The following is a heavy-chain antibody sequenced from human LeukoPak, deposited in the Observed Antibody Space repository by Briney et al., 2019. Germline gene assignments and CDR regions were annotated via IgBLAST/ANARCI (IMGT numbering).Heavy chain of an antibody. D-gene: IGHD2-2*01. CDR3: ASNSGHCSSTSCYPYYYSMDV. J-gene: IGHJ6*04. V-gene: IGHV4-59*01. CDR1: GGSISSYY. CDR2: IYYSGSI. Sequence: SETLSLTCTVSGGSISSYYWSWIRQPPGKGLEWIGYIYYSGSINYNPSLKSRVTISVDTSKNQFSLKLSSVTAVDTAVYYCASNSGHCSSTSCYPYYYSMDVWGKGTTVTVSS.